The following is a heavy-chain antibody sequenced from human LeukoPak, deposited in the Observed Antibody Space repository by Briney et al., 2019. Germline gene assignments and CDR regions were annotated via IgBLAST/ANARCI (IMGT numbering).Heavy chain of an antibody. CDR2: ITYDGGT. Sequence: SETLSLTCTVSGDSISSYYWIWIRQPPGKGLEWIGFITYDGGTSYDPSLRGRVIISIDTSKNQFSLGLTSVTAADTAIYYCATQSKDGYNTFDYWGQGTLVTVSS. D-gene: IGHD5-24*01. CDR1: GDSISSYY. V-gene: IGHV4-59*12. CDR3: ATQSKDGYNTFDY. J-gene: IGHJ4*02.